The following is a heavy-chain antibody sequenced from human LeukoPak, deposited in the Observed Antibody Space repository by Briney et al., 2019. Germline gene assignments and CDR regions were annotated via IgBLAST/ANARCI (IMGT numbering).Heavy chain of an antibody. CDR1: GYTFTGYY. D-gene: IGHD2-21*02. V-gene: IGHV1-18*04. CDR3: ARDTYISVTAMDV. CDR2: ISAYNGKT. Sequence: ASVKVSCKASGYTFTGYYMHWVRQAPGQGLEWLGWISAYNGKTDYAQNVQARVTLSTDTSTSTAYMELRSLRSDDSAVYYCARDTYISVTAMDVWGKGTTVTVSS. J-gene: IGHJ6*03.